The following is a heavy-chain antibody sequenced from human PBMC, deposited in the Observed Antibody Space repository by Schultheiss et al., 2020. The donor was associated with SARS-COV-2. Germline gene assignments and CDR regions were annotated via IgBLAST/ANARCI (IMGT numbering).Heavy chain of an antibody. Sequence: ASVKVSCKASGYTFTSYYMHWVRQAPGQGLEWMGIINPSGGSTSYAQKFQGRVTMTRDTSISTAYMELSRLRSDDTAVYYCASPYSSGWSLDIDYYYYGMDVWGQGTTVTVSS. CDR1: GYTFTSYY. D-gene: IGHD6-19*01. CDR3: ASPYSSGWSLDIDYYYYGMDV. CDR2: INPSGGST. V-gene: IGHV1-46*01. J-gene: IGHJ6*02.